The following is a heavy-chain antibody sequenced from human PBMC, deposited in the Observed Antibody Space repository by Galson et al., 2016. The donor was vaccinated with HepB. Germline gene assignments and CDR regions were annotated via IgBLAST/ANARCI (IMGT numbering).Heavy chain of an antibody. CDR1: GIPFSISG. V-gene: IGHV3-33*01. J-gene: IGHJ5*02. CDR2: IWSDGSSE. CDR3: ARDAGDYYDNSGTPYNWFDP. Sequence: SLRLSCAASGIPFSISGMHWVRQAPGKGLEWVAMIWSDGSSEYYADSVKGRFTISRDDAKNSLYLQMNSLRAEDTAVYYCARDAGDYYDNSGTPYNWFDPWGQGTLVTVTS. D-gene: IGHD3-22*01.